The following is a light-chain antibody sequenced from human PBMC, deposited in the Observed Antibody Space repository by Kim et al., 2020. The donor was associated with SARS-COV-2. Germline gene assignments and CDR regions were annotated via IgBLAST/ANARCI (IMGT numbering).Light chain of an antibody. J-gene: IGLJ3*02. CDR1: NIGSIS. CDR3: QVWDSNSDHVV. Sequence: SYELTQPPSVSVAPGQTAKIPCGGSNIGSISVHWYQRRPGQAPVLIIHHDTDRPSGISERFAGSTSGSGATLIINRVVAGDEADYFCQVWDSNSDHVVFGGGTQLTVL. V-gene: IGLV3-21*04. CDR2: HDT.